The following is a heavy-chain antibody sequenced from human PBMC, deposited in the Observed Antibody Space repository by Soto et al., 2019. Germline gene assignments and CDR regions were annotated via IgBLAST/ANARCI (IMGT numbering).Heavy chain of an antibody. Sequence: QVQLVESGGGVVQPGRSLSLSCAASGFNFSDHGMHWVRQAPGKGLEWLAGIGNDGTKSNYEDSVKGRFTISRDNSKNTVSLQRNSLSAEDTATYYCAREKNPRDYGGKDFDYWGRGTLVIVSS. CDR3: AREKNPRDYGGKDFDY. V-gene: IGHV3-33*01. CDR1: GFNFSDHG. CDR2: IGNDGTKS. D-gene: IGHD2-15*01. J-gene: IGHJ4*02.